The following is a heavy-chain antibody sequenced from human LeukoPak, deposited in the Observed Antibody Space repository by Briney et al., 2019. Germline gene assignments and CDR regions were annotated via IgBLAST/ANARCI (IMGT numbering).Heavy chain of an antibody. CDR2: INHSGST. CDR1: GGSFSGYY. V-gene: IGHV4-34*01. Sequence: SETLSLTCAVYGGSFSGYYWSWIRQPPGKGLEWIGEINHSGSTNYNPSLKSRVTISVDTSKNQFSLKLSSVTASDTAAYYCAXXXRXXSGYVHARGSFDYWGQGTLVTVSS. D-gene: IGHD5-12*01. CDR3: AXXXRXXSGYVHARGSFDY. J-gene: IGHJ4*02.